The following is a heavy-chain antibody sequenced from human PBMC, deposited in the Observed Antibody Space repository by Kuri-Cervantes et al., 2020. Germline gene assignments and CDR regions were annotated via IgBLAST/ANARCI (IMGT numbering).Heavy chain of an antibody. CDR3: AGDCRWPVDAFDI. V-gene: IGHV3-48*01. J-gene: IGHJ3*02. CDR1: GFSFSSYT. CDR2: ISSTGTTI. Sequence: GESLKISCAASGFSFSSYTMNWVRQAPGKGPEWVSYISSTGTTIYYADSVKGRFTISRDNAKNSLYLQMNSLSAEDTAVYYCAGDCRWPVDAFDIWGQGTMVTVSS. D-gene: IGHD6-19*01.